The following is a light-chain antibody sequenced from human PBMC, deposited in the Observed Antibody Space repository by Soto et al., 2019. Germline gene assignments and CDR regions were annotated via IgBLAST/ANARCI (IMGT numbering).Light chain of an antibody. CDR3: QQSYRTPLT. V-gene: IGKV1-39*01. CDR2: AAS. Sequence: DMEMTQSPSSLSASVGDRVTITCRASQSITNYLNWYQHKPGKVPKLLIYAASSLQSGVPRRFSGSGSGTDFTLTINSLLPEDFATYYCQQSYRTPLTFGGGTKIEIK. J-gene: IGKJ4*01. CDR1: QSITNY.